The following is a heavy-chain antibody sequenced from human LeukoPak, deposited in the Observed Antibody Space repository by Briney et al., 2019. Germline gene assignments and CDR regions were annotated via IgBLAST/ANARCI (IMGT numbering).Heavy chain of an antibody. J-gene: IGHJ4*02. Sequence: SETLSLTCAIYDESFSGYLSDSYWSWVRRPPGKGLEGIGEIDRHGNTNYSPSLKSRVTISIQTSKSQFSLNLNSVTDADTAVYYCARRGGGNYPYYFDYWGRGTPVTVSS. CDR1: DESFSGYLSDSY. V-gene: IGHV4-34*01. CDR3: ARRGGGNYPYYFDY. D-gene: IGHD3-16*01. CDR2: IDRHGNT.